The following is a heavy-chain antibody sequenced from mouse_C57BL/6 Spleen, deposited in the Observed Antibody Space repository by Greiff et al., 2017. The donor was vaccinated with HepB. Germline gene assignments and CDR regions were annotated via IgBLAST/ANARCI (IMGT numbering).Heavy chain of an antibody. Sequence: QVQLQQPGAELVMPGASVKLSCKASGYTFTSYWMHWVKQRPGQGLEWIGEIDPSDSYTNYNQKFKGKSTLTVDKSSSTAYMQLSSLTSEDSAVYYCAANGGWLLSWFAYWGQGTLVTVSA. CDR1: GYTFTSYW. V-gene: IGHV1-69*01. J-gene: IGHJ3*01. CDR3: AANGGWLLSWFAY. CDR2: IDPSDSYT. D-gene: IGHD2-3*01.